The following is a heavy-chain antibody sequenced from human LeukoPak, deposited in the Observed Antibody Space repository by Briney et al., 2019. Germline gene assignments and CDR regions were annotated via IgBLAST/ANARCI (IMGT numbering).Heavy chain of an antibody. J-gene: IGHJ3*02. CDR1: GYTFTNYW. D-gene: IGHD1-1*01. V-gene: IGHV5-51*01. CDR2: IFPDDSDI. CDR3: ARSGPAANLNDAFNM. Sequence: GESLKISCQASGYTFTNYWIGWVRQMAGKGLEWMGIIFPDDSDIRYSPSFQGQVTISVDKSISTAYLQWSSLEASDTAMYYCARSGPAANLNDAFNMWGQGTMVTVSS.